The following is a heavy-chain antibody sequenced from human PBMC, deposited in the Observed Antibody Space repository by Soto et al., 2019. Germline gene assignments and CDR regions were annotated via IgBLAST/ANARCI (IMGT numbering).Heavy chain of an antibody. J-gene: IGHJ4*01. Sequence: QVQLVQSGAEVKKPGASVKVSCKASGYTFTSYAMHWVRQAPGQRLEWMGWINTCNGNTKYSQNFQGRVTINRDTSASTAYMELSSLRSEATAVYYCERGPVGPDGPGDDWGHGALVTVSS. CDR1: GYTFTSYA. CDR3: ERGPVGPDGPGDD. V-gene: IGHV1-3*04. CDR2: INTCNGNT.